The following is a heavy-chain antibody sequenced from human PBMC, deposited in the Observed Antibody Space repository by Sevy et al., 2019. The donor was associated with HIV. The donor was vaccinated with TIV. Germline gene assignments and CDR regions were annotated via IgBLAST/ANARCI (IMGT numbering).Heavy chain of an antibody. D-gene: IGHD6-13*01. J-gene: IGHJ4*02. Sequence: SGPTLVNPTQTLTLTCTFSGFSLSTSGVGVGWIRQPPGKALEWLALIYWNDDKRYSPSLKSRLTITKDTSKNQVVLKMTNMAPVDTATYYCAHSEGLRGGIAAAGTRGFDYWGQGTLVTVSS. V-gene: IGHV2-5*01. CDR1: GFSLSTSGVG. CDR3: AHSEGLRGGIAAAGTRGFDY. CDR2: IYWNDDK.